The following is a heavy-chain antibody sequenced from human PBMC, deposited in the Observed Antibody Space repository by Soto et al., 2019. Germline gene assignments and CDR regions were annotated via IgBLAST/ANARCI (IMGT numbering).Heavy chain of an antibody. Sequence: GGSLRVSCAASGFTFSNYAMSWGRQAPGKGLDWVSTITGSGGTTYYADSVKGRFTISRDNSKNTLYLQMSSLRADDTAVYYCAKEIWYSSGWYYFDYWGQGP. J-gene: IGHJ4*02. CDR1: GFTFSNYA. V-gene: IGHV3-23*01. CDR2: ITGSGGTT. D-gene: IGHD6-19*01. CDR3: AKEIWYSSGWYYFDY.